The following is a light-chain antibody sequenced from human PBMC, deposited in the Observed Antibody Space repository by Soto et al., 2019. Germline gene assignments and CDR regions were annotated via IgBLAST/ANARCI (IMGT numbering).Light chain of an antibody. J-gene: IGKJ1*01. CDR2: DAS. Sequence: DIQMTQSPSTLSASVGDRITITCRASQSISIWLAWYQQTPGKAPKILIYDASRLETGVPSRFSGSGSGTEFTLTISSLQPDDFATYYCQQYNGYSTGTFGQGTRVATK. CDR1: QSISIW. V-gene: IGKV1-5*01. CDR3: QQYNGYSTGT.